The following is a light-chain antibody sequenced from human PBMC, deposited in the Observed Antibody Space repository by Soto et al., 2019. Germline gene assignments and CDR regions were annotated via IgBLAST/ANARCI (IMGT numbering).Light chain of an antibody. CDR2: EVS. CDR1: SSDVGGYKY. V-gene: IGLV2-8*01. CDR3: SSYAGSNKFVV. Sequence: QSALTQPPSASGSPGQSVTISCTGTSSDVGGYKYVSWYQQHPGKAPKLMIYEVSKRPSGVPDRFSGSKSGNTASLTVSGLQAEDEADYYCSSYAGSNKFVVFGGGTQLTV. J-gene: IGLJ2*01.